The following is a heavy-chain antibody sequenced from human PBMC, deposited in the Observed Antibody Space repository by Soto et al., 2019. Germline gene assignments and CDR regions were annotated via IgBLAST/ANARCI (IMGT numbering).Heavy chain of an antibody. CDR3: ARYDGYCSSTSCPASSLYYYYGMDV. J-gene: IGHJ6*02. Sequence: GGSLRLSCAASGFTFSDYYMSWIRQAPGKGLEWVSYISNSRIFIYYADSVKGRFTISRDNAKNSLYLQMNSLRAEDTAVYYCARYDGYCSSTSCPASSLYYYYGMDVWGQGTTVTVSS. V-gene: IGHV3-11*06. D-gene: IGHD2-2*01. CDR1: GFTFSDYY. CDR2: ISNSRIFI.